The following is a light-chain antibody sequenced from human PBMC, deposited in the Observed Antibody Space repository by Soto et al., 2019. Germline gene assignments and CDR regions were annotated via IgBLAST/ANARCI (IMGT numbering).Light chain of an antibody. CDR2: NVS. J-gene: IGLJ2*01. CDR1: SSDIGAYDY. CDR3: ASFTTSTTLV. V-gene: IGLV2-14*03. Sequence: QSALTQPASVSGSPGQSITISCTGTSSDIGAYDYVSWYQQHPGKAPKLMIRNVSNRPSGISDRFSGSKSGNMASLTISGLQAEDEADYYCASFTTSTTLVFGGGTKLTVL.